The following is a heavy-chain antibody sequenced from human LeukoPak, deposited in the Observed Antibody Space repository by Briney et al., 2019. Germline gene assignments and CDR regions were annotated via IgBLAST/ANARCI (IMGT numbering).Heavy chain of an antibody. CDR1: GGSISSYY. Sequence: SETLSLTCTVSGGSISSYYWSWIRQPPGKGLEWIGYIYYSGSTNYNPSIKRRVTISVDTSKNQFSLKLSSVTAADTAVYYCARRFGYSEVFFDYWGQGTLVTVSS. D-gene: IGHD5-18*01. J-gene: IGHJ4*02. CDR3: ARRFGYSEVFFDY. CDR2: IYYSGST. V-gene: IGHV4-59*08.